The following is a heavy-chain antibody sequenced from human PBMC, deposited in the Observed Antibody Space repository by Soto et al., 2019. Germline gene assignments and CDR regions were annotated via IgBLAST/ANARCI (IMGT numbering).Heavy chain of an antibody. D-gene: IGHD1-26*01. Sequence: QVQLVESGGGVVQPGRSLRLSCAASGFTFSSYGMHWVRQAPGKGLEWVAVIWYDGSNKYYADSVKGRFTISRDNSKKTMYLKMNCLRAEDAAEYCCASLVGATINGMGVWRQGTTVTVSS. CDR2: IWYDGSNK. CDR1: GFTFSSYG. J-gene: IGHJ6*02. CDR3: ASLVGATINGMGV. V-gene: IGHV3-33*01.